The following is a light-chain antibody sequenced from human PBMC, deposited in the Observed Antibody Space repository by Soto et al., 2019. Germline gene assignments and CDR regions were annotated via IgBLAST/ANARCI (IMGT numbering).Light chain of an antibody. CDR2: EVS. CDR1: SSDVGGFNH. J-gene: IGLJ1*01. CDR3: SSYTSNSPYV. V-gene: IGLV2-14*01. Sequence: QSVLTQPASVSGSPGQSITISCTGTSSDVGGFNHVSWYQQHPGKAPKLIIYEVSNRPSGVSTRFSGSKSGNTASLIISGLQAEDEADYYCSSYTSNSPYVFGSGTKVTVL.